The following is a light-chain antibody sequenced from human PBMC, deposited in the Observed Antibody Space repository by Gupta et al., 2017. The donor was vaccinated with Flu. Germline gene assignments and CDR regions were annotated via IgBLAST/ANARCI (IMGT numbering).Light chain of an antibody. CDR1: SSDVGGYNY. V-gene: IGLV2-14*01. J-gene: IGLJ1*01. Sequence: QSALTQPASVSGSPGQSITISCTGTSSDVGGYNYVSWYQQPPGIAPKLIIYEVTNRPSGVSNRFSGSKSGSTASLTISGLQAEDESDYFCSSYSSSGTLFVFGTGTKVTVL. CDR2: EVT. CDR3: SSYSSSGTLFV.